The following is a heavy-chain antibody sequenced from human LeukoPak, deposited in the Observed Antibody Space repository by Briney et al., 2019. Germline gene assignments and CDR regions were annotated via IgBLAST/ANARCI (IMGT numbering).Heavy chain of an antibody. Sequence: PGGSLRLSCAASGFTFSSYSMNWVRQAPGKGLEWVSYISSSSNTIYYADSVKGRFTISRDNSKNTLYLQMNSLRAEDTAVYYCAKDYWGVGGIDYWGQGTLVTVSS. D-gene: IGHD4-23*01. CDR3: AKDYWGVGGIDY. V-gene: IGHV3-48*01. J-gene: IGHJ4*02. CDR2: ISSSSNTI. CDR1: GFTFSSYS.